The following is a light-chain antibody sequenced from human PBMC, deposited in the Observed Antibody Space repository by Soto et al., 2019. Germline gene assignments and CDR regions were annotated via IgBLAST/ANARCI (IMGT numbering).Light chain of an antibody. V-gene: IGKV3-20*01. J-gene: IGKJ3*01. CDR3: QQFGTSPRVT. CDR2: GAS. Sequence: EIVLTQSPGTLSLSPGERATLSCRTSQSVSSTYLAWYQQKPGQAPRLLIYGASSRATGIPDRFSGSGSGTDFTPTISRLEPEDFAVYYCQQFGTSPRVTFGPGTKLDIK. CDR1: QSVSSTY.